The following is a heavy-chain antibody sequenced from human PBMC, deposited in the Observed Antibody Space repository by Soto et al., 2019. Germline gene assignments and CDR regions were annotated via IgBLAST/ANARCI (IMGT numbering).Heavy chain of an antibody. CDR2: IYYSGST. CDR1: GGSITSAGGY. J-gene: IGHJ4*02. Sequence: LLQPSETLSLTCTVSGGSITSAGGYWIWIRQHPGEGLEWIGHIYYSGSTDYNPSLKSRVMMSVDTSKSQFSLQLNSVTAADTAVYYCARDSHDSSPARFDYWGQGTLVTVSS. CDR3: ARDSHDSSPARFDY. V-gene: IGHV4-31*03. D-gene: IGHD3-22*01.